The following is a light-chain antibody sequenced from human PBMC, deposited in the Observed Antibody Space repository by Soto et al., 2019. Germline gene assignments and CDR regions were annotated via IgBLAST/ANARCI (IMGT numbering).Light chain of an antibody. V-gene: IGLV2-14*03. Sequence: QSALTQPASVSGSPGQSITISCTGTISDIGDYNYVSWYQQHPGKAPKLMIYDVSNRPSGVSNRFSGSKSGYTASLTISGLQPEDEADYYCSSYRSSSPLVVFVGGTKLTVL. CDR2: DVS. CDR3: SSYRSSSPLVV. J-gene: IGLJ2*01. CDR1: ISDIGDYNY.